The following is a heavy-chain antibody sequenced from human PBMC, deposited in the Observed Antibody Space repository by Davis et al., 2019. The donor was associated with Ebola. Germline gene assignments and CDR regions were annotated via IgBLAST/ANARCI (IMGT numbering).Heavy chain of an antibody. CDR2: ISSSSSTI. V-gene: IGHV3-48*02. CDR3: ARDRANWNLPFDY. Sequence: GESLKISCAASGFTFSSYSMNWVRQAPGKGLEWVSYISSSSSTIYYADSVKGRFTIPRDNAKNSLYLQMNSLRDEDTAVYYCARDRANWNLPFDYWGQGTLVTVSS. D-gene: IGHD1-1*01. CDR1: GFTFSSYS. J-gene: IGHJ4*02.